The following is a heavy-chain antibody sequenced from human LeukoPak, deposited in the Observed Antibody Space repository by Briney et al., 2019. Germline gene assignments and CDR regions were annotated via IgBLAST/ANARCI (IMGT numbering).Heavy chain of an antibody. CDR3: ARSPSEIAVADY. CDR1: GFTFSSYG. Sequence: GGSLRLSCAASGFTFSSYGMHWVRQAPGKGLEWVAVISYDGSNKYYADSVKGRFTISRDNSKNTLYLQMNSLRAEDTAVYYCARSPSEIAVADYWGQGTLVTVSS. V-gene: IGHV3-30*03. D-gene: IGHD6-19*01. J-gene: IGHJ4*02. CDR2: ISYDGSNK.